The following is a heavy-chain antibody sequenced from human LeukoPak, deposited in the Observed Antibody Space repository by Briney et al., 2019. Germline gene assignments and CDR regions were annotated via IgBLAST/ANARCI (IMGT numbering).Heavy chain of an antibody. V-gene: IGHV4-30-4*08. CDR3: ARIGSIRIRSSGSDY. CDR1: GGSISSGDYY. Sequence: PSETLSLTCTVSGGSISSGDYYWSWIRQPPGKGLEWIGYIYYSGSTYYNPSLKSRVTISVDTSKNQFSLKLSSVTAADTAVYYCARIGSIRIRSSGSDYWGQETLVTVSS. J-gene: IGHJ4*02. D-gene: IGHD3-22*01. CDR2: IYYSGST.